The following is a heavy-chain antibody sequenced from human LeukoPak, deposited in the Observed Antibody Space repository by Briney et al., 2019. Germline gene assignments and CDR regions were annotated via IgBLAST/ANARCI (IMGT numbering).Heavy chain of an antibody. CDR3: AREYSGYDWGHFDY. CDR1: GYTFTSYG. J-gene: IGHJ4*02. V-gene: IGHV1-18*01. CDR2: ISADNGNT. Sequence: ASVKVSCKASGYTFTSYGISWVRQAPGQGLEWMGWISADNGNTNYAQKLQGRVTMTTDTSTSTAYIELRRLRSDDTAVYYCAREYSGYDWGHFDYWGQGTLVTVSS. D-gene: IGHD5-12*01.